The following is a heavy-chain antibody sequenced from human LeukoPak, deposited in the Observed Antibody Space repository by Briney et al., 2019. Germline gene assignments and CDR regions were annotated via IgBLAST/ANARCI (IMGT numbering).Heavy chain of an antibody. J-gene: IGHJ4*02. CDR1: GGSFSGYY. CDR2: INHSGST. Sequence: SETLSLTCAVYGGSFSGYYWSWIRQPPGKGLEWIGEINHSGSTNYNPSLKSRVTISVDTSKNQFSLKLSSVTAADTAVYYCAIHGWGQRWLQFETGPVYYFDYWGQGTLVTVSS. V-gene: IGHV4-34*01. D-gene: IGHD5-24*01. CDR3: AIHGWGQRWLQFETGPVYYFDY.